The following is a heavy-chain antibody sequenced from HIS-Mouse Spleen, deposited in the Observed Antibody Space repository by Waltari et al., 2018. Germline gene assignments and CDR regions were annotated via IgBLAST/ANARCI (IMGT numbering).Heavy chain of an antibody. J-gene: IGHJ3*02. CDR2: IYTSGST. V-gene: IGHV4-4*07. CDR3: ARDFHDFWSGYYGGDKKHDAFDI. Sequence: QVQLQESGPGLVKPSETLSLTCTVSGGSISSYYWSWIRQPAGKGLEWIGRIYTSGSTTHNPPLKSRVTMSVNTSKTQFSLKLSSVAAADTPVNYCARDFHDFWSGYYGGDKKHDAFDIWGQGTMVTVSS. CDR1: GGSISSYY. D-gene: IGHD3-3*01.